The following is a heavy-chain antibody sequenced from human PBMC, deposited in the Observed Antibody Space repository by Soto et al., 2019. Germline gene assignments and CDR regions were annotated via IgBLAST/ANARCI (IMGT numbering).Heavy chain of an antibody. CDR3: ASLGGQDIVLMVFAEYYYNMDV. J-gene: IGHJ6*02. Sequence: PGGSLRLSCAASGFTFSRYWVSWVRQAPGKGLEWVANIKQDGSEKYYVDSVKGRFTISRDNAKNSLYLQMNSLRAEDTAVYYCASLGGQDIVLMVFAEYYYNMDVWGQGTTVTVSS. CDR2: IKQDGSEK. CDR1: GFTFSRYW. D-gene: IGHD2-8*01. V-gene: IGHV3-7*05.